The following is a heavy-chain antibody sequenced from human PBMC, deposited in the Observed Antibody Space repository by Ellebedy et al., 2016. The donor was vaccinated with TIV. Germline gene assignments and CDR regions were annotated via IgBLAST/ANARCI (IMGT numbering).Heavy chain of an antibody. D-gene: IGHD2-21*01. CDR1: GFPFNQYG. CDR2: IANDGRNK. CDR3: ANMAWGNEDYSVDS. J-gene: IGHJ5*01. Sequence: GGSLRLXXAASGFPFNQYGMHWVRQAPGKGLEWVAVIANDGRNKYYGDSVKGRFTISRDNSKNTLYLQMNSLKVEDTAVYYCANMAWGNEDYSVDSWGQGTLVTVSS. V-gene: IGHV3-30*18.